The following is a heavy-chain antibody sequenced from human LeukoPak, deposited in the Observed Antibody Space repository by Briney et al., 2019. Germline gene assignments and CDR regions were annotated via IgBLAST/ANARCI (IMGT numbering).Heavy chain of an antibody. CDR1: GGSFSGYY. Sequence: LTPSETLSLTCAVYGGSFSGYYWSWIRQPPGTGLEGIGEINHSGSTNYNPSLKSRVTISVDTSKNQFSLKLSSVTAADTAVYYCARDSPLYYDFWSAQGAYFDYWGQGTLVTVSS. V-gene: IGHV4-34*01. CDR2: INHSGST. J-gene: IGHJ4*02. CDR3: ARDSPLYYDFWSAQGAYFDY. D-gene: IGHD3-3*01.